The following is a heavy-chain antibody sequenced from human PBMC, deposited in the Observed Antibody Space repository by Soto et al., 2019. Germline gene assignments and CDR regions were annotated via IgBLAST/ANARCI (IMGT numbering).Heavy chain of an antibody. Sequence: GSLRLSCAASGFTFSSYSMNWVRQAPVKGLEWVSYISSSSSTIYYADSVKGRFTISRDNAKNSLYLQMNSLRAEDTAVYYCARGAGYCSSTSCYAGWFDPWGQGTLVTVSS. V-gene: IGHV3-48*01. CDR3: ARGAGYCSSTSCYAGWFDP. CDR1: GFTFSSYS. CDR2: ISSSSSTI. D-gene: IGHD2-2*01. J-gene: IGHJ5*02.